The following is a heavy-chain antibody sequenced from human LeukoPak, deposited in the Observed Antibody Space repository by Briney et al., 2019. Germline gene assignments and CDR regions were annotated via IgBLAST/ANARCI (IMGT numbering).Heavy chain of an antibody. V-gene: IGHV4-39*01. CDR3: ARGLEWLALPFYYYYYMDV. Sequence: SETLSLTCTVSGGSISSSSYYWGWIRQPPGKGLEWIGSIYYSGSTYYNPSLKSRVTISVDTSKNQFSLKLSSVTAADTAVYYCARGLEWLALPFYYYYYMDVWGKGTTVTVSS. D-gene: IGHD3-3*01. CDR2: IYYSGST. J-gene: IGHJ6*03. CDR1: GGSISSSSYY.